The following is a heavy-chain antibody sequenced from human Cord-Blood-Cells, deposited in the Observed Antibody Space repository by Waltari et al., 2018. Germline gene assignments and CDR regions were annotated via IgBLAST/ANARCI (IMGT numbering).Heavy chain of an antibody. Sequence: QVQLQQWGAGLLKPSETLSLTCAVYGGSFSGYYWSWLRQPPGKGLEWIGEINHSGSTNYNPSLKSRVTISVDTSKNQFSLKLSSVTAADTAVYYCAREGKSGYDYRGFYYWGQGTLVTVSS. V-gene: IGHV4-34*01. CDR1: GGSFSGYY. J-gene: IGHJ4*02. D-gene: IGHD5-12*01. CDR3: AREGKSGYDYRGFYY. CDR2: INHSGST.